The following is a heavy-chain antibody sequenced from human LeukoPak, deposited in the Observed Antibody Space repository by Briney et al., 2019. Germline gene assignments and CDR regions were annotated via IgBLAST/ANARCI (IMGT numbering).Heavy chain of an antibody. Sequence: ASVKVSCKASGYTFTGYYMHWVRQAPGQGLEWMGWINPNSGGTNYAQKFQGRVTMTRDTSKNQFSLKLSSVTAADTAVYYCAREVGGSGSYGLFDYWGQGTLVTVSS. J-gene: IGHJ4*02. CDR3: AREVGGSGSYGLFDY. CDR2: INPNSGGT. D-gene: IGHD3-10*01. V-gene: IGHV1-2*02. CDR1: GYTFTGYY.